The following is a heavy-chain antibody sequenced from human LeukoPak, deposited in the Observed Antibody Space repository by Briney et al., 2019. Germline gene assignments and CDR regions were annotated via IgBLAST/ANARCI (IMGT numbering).Heavy chain of an antibody. CDR3: AREDRDGPAAY. Sequence: SVKVSCKASGGTFSSYAISWVRQAPGQGLEWMGGVIPIFGTANYAQKFQGRVTITTDGSTSTAYMELSSLRSEDTAVYYRAREDRDGPAAYWGQGTLVTVSS. CDR1: GGTFSSYA. J-gene: IGHJ4*02. CDR2: VIPIFGTA. D-gene: IGHD5-24*01. V-gene: IGHV1-69*05.